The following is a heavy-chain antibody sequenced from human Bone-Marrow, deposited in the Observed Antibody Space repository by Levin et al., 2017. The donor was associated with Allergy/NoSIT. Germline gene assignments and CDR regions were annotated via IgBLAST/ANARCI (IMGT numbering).Heavy chain of an antibody. Sequence: NPGESLKISCAVSGLTFSNAWMNWVRQAPGKGLEWVGRIKSKADGGTTDYAAPVKGRFSLSRDDSKDIVYLQMNTLKIEDTAVYYCTASPWVSHGFWGQGTLVTVSS. V-gene: IGHV3-15*01. CDR1: GLTFSNAW. CDR3: TASPWVSHGF. J-gene: IGHJ4*02. CDR2: IKSKADGGTT. D-gene: IGHD5-24*01.